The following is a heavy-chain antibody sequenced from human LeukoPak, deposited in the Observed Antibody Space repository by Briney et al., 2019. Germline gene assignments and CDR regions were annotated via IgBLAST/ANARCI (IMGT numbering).Heavy chain of an antibody. CDR2: IYPGDSDT. V-gene: IGHV5-51*01. Sequence: GESLKISCKGSGYSFTSYWIGRVRQMPGKGLEWMGIIYPGDSDTRYSPSFQGQVTISADKSISTAYLQWSSLKASDTAMYYCARRGGYCSSTSCYADGFDYWGQGTLVTVSS. CDR1: GYSFTSYW. D-gene: IGHD2-2*01. J-gene: IGHJ4*02. CDR3: ARRGGYCSSTSCYADGFDY.